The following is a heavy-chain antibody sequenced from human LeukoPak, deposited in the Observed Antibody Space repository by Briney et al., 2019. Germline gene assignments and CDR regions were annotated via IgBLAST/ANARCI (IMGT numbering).Heavy chain of an antibody. D-gene: IGHD3-10*01. Sequence: ETLSLTCAVYRGSFNGYYWSWIRQPPGKGLEGVANIKQDGSEKYYVDSVQGRFTISRDNAKNSLYLQMNSLRAEDTAVYYCARDYGSGSYNDYYMDVWGKGTTVTVSS. J-gene: IGHJ6*03. V-gene: IGHV3-7*01. CDR1: RGSFNGYY. CDR2: IKQDGSEK. CDR3: ARDYGSGSYNDYYMDV.